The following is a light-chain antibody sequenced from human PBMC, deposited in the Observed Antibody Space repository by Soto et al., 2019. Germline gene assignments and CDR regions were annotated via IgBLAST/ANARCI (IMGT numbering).Light chain of an antibody. CDR2: GAF. Sequence: EIVMTQSPATLSVSPGERVTLSCRASQSVSSNLAWYQDKPGQAPRLLIYGAFTRAAGFPARFSGSGSGTEFTLTISSLQSEGFAVYYCQQYNNWPYTFGQGTKLEIK. V-gene: IGKV3-15*01. CDR3: QQYNNWPYT. CDR1: QSVSSN. J-gene: IGKJ2*01.